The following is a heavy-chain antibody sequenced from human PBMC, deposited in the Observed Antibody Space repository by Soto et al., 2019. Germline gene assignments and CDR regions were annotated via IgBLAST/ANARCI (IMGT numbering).Heavy chain of an antibody. CDR1: GFTFRDFA. Sequence: GGSLRLSCAASGFTFRDFAMSWVRQAPGRGLEWVSTISALVSTEFSADSVRGRFTISRDNSDNTLYLQMNSLRAEDMAVYYCAKASGFPDLGAVLHAFDIWGQGTMVTVSS. CDR2: ISALVSTE. D-gene: IGHD3-3*02. J-gene: IGHJ3*02. V-gene: IGHV3-23*01. CDR3: AKASGFPDLGAVLHAFDI.